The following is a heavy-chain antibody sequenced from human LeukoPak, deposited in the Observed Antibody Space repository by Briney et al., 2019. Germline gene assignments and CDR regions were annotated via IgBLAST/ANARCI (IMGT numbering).Heavy chain of an antibody. Sequence: GGSLRLSCAASGFTFSSYWMSWVRQAPGKGLEWVANIKKDGSEKYYVDSVKGRFTISRGNAKTSLYLQMNSLRAEDTAVYYCARDLSGVTGYTYGRGIDYWGQGTLVTVSS. D-gene: IGHD5-18*01. CDR1: GFTFSSYW. V-gene: IGHV3-7*01. CDR3: ARDLSGVTGYTYGRGIDY. CDR2: IKKDGSEK. J-gene: IGHJ4*02.